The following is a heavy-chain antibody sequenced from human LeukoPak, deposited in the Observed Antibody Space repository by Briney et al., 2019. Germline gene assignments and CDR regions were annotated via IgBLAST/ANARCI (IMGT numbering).Heavy chain of an antibody. J-gene: IGHJ1*01. CDR2: IYYSGST. Sequence: PSETLSLTCTVSGGSISSGGYYWSWIRQHPGKGLEWIGYIYYSGSTYYNPSLKSRLTIAIDTSKNQFSLKLSSVTAADTAVYYCASTYSSGSYSSEYFQHWGQGTLVTVSS. CDR1: GGSISSGGYY. D-gene: IGHD3-10*01. CDR3: ASTYSSGSYSSEYFQH. V-gene: IGHV4-31*03.